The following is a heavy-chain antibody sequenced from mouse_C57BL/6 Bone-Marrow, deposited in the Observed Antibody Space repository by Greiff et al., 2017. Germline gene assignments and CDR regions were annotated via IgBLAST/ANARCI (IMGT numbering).Heavy chain of an antibody. J-gene: IGHJ3*01. Sequence: EVQLVESGGGLVQPGGSLKLSCAASGFTFSDYGMAWVRQAPRKGPEWVAFISNLAYSIYYADTVTGRFTISRENAKNTLYLEMSSLRSEDTAMYYCARREYYGSRAWFAYWGQGTLVTVSA. CDR3: ARREYYGSRAWFAY. CDR1: GFTFSDYG. V-gene: IGHV5-15*04. D-gene: IGHD1-1*01. CDR2: ISNLAYSI.